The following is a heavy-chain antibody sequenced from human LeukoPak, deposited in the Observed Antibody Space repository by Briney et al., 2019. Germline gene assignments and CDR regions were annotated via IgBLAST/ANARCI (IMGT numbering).Heavy chain of an antibody. V-gene: IGHV3-9*01. Sequence: GGSLRLSCAASGFTFDDYAMHWVRQAPGKGLEWVSGISWNSGSIGYADSVKGRFTISRDNAKNSLYLQMNSLRAEDTAVYYCATIAAAGNYWGQGTLVTVSS. D-gene: IGHD6-13*01. CDR2: ISWNSGSI. J-gene: IGHJ4*02. CDR1: GFTFDDYA. CDR3: ATIAAAGNY.